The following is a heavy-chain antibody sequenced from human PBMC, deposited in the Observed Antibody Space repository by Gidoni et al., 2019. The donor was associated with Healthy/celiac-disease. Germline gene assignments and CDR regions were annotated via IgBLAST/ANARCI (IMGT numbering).Heavy chain of an antibody. Sequence: EVQLVESGGGLVQPGRSLRLSCAASGFTFDDYAMHWVRQAPGKGLEWVSGISWNSGSIGYADSVKGRFTISRDNAKNSLYLQMNSLRAEDTALYYCAKDIGFQLGTTLFDYWGQGTLVTVSS. CDR3: AKDIGFQLGTTLFDY. J-gene: IGHJ4*02. D-gene: IGHD7-27*01. V-gene: IGHV3-9*01. CDR1: GFTFDDYA. CDR2: ISWNSGSI.